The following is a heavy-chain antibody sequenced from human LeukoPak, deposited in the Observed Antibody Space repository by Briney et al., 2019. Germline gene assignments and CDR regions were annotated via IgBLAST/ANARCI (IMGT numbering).Heavy chain of an antibody. Sequence: GGSLRLSCAASGFTFSSYGMHWVRQAPGKGLEWGAFIRYDGSNKYYADSVKGRFTISRDNSKHTLYLQMNSLRAEDTAVYYCAKDVAHYMDVWGKGTTVTVSS. CDR1: GFTFSSYG. CDR2: IRYDGSNK. J-gene: IGHJ6*03. V-gene: IGHV3-30*02. CDR3: AKDVAHYMDV.